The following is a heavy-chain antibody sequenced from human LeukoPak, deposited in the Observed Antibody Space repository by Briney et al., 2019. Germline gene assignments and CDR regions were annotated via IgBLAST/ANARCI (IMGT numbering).Heavy chain of an antibody. J-gene: IGHJ6*02. CDR2: IIPIFGTA. CDR3: ARDRNPIVVVTATYYGMDV. V-gene: IGHV1-69*13. CDR1: GGTFSSYA. D-gene: IGHD2-21*02. Sequence: EASVKVSCKASGGTFSSYAISWVRQAPGQGLEWMGGIIPIFGTANYAQKFQGRVTITADESTSTAYMELSSLRSEDTAVYYCARDRNPIVVVTATYYGMDVWGQGTTVTVSS.